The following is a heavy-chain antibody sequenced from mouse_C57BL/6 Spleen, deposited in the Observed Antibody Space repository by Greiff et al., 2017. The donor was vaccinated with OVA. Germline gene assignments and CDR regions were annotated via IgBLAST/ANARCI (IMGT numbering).Heavy chain of an antibody. J-gene: IGHJ1*03. V-gene: IGHV1-52*01. CDR2: IDPSDSET. Sequence: VQLQQPGAELVRPGSSVKLSCKASGYTFTSYWMHWVKQRPIQGLEWIGNIDPSDSETHYNQKFKDKATLTVDKSSSTAYMQLSSLTSEDSAVYYCARSGYGNYYFDVWGTGTTDTVSS. D-gene: IGHD2-10*02. CDR1: GYTFTSYW. CDR3: ARSGYGNYYFDV.